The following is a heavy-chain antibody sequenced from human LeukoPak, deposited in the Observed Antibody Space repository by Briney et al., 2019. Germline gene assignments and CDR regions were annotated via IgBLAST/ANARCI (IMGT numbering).Heavy chain of an antibody. CDR3: AKDGIHDYGDYVFSN. J-gene: IGHJ4*02. CDR2: ISGSGGST. V-gene: IGHV3-23*01. D-gene: IGHD4-17*01. CDR1: GFTFSSYA. Sequence: PGASLRLSCAASGFTFSSYAMSWVRKAPGKGLEWVSAISGSGGSTYYADSVKGRFTISRGNSKNTLYLQMNSLRAEDTAVYYCAKDGIHDYGDYVFSNWGQGTLVTVSS.